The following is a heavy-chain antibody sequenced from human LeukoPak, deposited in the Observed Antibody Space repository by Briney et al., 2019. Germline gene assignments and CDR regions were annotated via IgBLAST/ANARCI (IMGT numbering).Heavy chain of an antibody. Sequence: SETLSLTCTVSGGSISSYYWSWIRQPPGKGLEWIAYINYSGSTNYNPSLKSRVTISVDTCKNHFSLTLSSVTAADTAVYYCARFGGPHAFDIWGQGTMVTVSS. V-gene: IGHV4-59*01. CDR3: ARFGGPHAFDI. D-gene: IGHD3-3*01. CDR2: INYSGST. CDR1: GGSISSYY. J-gene: IGHJ3*02.